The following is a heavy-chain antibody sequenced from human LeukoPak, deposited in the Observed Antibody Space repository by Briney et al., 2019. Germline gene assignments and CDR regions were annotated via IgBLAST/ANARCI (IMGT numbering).Heavy chain of an antibody. J-gene: IGHJ4*02. CDR1: GFTFSSYS. V-gene: IGHV3-48*04. CDR3: ARELLEYSSSNFDY. Sequence: GALRLSCAASGFTFSSYSMNWVRQAPGKGLEWVSYISGSSSTIYYADSVKGRFTISRDNAENSLYLQMNSLRAEDTAVYYCARELLEYSSSNFDYWGQGTLVTVSS. D-gene: IGHD6-6*01. CDR2: ISGSSSTI.